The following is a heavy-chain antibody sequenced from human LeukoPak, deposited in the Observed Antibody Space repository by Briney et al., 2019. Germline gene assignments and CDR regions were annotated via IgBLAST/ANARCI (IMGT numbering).Heavy chain of an antibody. CDR1: GFTFSSYE. Sequence: GSLRLSCAASGFTFSSYELNWVRQPPGKGLEWIGYVDHTGSTNFNPSLNGRVSISRDTTKNLFSLRLRSVTAADTAVYFCARGRVSSSTWYSTYYYYFYMDVWGKGTTVTVSS. CDR2: VDHTGST. CDR3: ARGRVSSSTWYSTYYYYFYMDV. V-gene: IGHV4-59*01. D-gene: IGHD1-1*01. J-gene: IGHJ6*03.